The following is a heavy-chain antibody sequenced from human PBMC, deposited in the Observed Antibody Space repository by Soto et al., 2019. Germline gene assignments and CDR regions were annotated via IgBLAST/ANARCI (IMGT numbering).Heavy chain of an antibody. V-gene: IGHV2-5*02. CDR3: AHGEYSSDGRCCFYY. J-gene: IGHJ4*02. CDR1: GFSLNASGVR. Sequence: SGPTLVNPTQTLTLTCPLSGFSLNASGVRVGWIRQPPGKALEWLALIYWDDGKRYSPSLKNRLTVTKETLKNQVVLTMTNMDPADTGTFYCAHGEYSSDGRCCFYYWGQGTLVTVSS. D-gene: IGHD5-18*01. CDR2: IYWDDGK.